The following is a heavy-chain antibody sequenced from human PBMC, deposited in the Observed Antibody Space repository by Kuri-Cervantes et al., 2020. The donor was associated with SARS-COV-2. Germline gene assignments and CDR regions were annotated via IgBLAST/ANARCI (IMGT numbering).Heavy chain of an antibody. J-gene: IGHJ5*02. Sequence: SETLSLTCTVSGVSISSSSNYWGWIRQPPGKGLEGIGEIIHNRSTNYNPSIKRRVSTSVDTSKNQFSLKLSSVTAADTAVYYCARAGEDYYSNYVDWFDPWGQGTLVTVSS. D-gene: IGHD4-11*01. CDR3: ARAGEDYYSNYVDWFDP. CDR1: GVSISSSSNY. CDR2: IIHNRST. V-gene: IGHV4-39*07.